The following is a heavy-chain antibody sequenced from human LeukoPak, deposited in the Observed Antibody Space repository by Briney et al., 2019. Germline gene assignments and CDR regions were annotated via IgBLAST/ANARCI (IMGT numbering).Heavy chain of an antibody. V-gene: IGHV4-4*07. CDR2: IHTSGST. CDR1: GGSISSYY. D-gene: IGHD1-26*01. CDR3: AREGADPQDYYYYGMDV. J-gene: IGHJ6*02. Sequence: SETLSLTCTVSGGSISSYYWSWIRKPAGKGLEWIGRIHTSGSTNYNPSLKSRVAMAVDTSKNHFSLKLSSVTAADTAVYYCAREGADPQDYYYYGMDVWGQGTTVTVSS.